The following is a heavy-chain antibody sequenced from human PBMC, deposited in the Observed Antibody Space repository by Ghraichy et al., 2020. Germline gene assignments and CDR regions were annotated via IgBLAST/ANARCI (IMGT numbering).Heavy chain of an antibody. CDR1: GFSISSYW. J-gene: IGHJ4*02. CDR2: MKEDGSKI. Sequence: GSLRLSCAASGFSISSYWMSWVRQAPGKGTEWVANMKEDGSKIYYVDSVRGRFTISRDNAKNSLYLQMNSLRAEDTAVYYCARDAYWGQGTLVTVSS. CDR3: ARDAY. V-gene: IGHV3-7*01.